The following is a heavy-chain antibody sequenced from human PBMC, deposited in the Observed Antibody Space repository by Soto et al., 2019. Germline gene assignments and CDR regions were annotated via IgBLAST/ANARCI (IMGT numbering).Heavy chain of an antibody. CDR1: GFTFSNYG. J-gene: IGHJ4*02. V-gene: IGHV3-23*01. Sequence: EVQLLESGGGLAQSGGSLRLSCAVSGFTFSNYGMSWVRQAPGKGLEWVSTIRDIGASTYYADSVKGRFTISRDNSKNTLFVQMNGLRADDTAVYYCAKHYGGNRGRYFHIGGQGTLVTVSS. CDR3: AKHYGGNRGRYFHI. CDR2: IRDIGAST. D-gene: IGHD4-17*01.